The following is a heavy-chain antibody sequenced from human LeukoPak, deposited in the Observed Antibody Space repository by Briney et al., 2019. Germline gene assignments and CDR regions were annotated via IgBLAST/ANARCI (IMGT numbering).Heavy chain of an antibody. J-gene: IGHJ4*02. CDR2: INKDGSEK. V-gene: IGHV3-7*01. D-gene: IGHD3-22*01. Sequence: GVSLRLSCAASGFTFSNAWMSWVRQAPGKGLEWVANINKDGSEKYYVDSVKGRFTISRDNAKNSLYLQMNSLRAEDTAVYYCARGYYYDNIGYYTDYWGQGTLVTVSS. CDR1: GFTFSNAW. CDR3: ARGYYYDNIGYYTDY.